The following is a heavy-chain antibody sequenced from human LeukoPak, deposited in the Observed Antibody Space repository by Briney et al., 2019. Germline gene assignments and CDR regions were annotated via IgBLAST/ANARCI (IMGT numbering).Heavy chain of an antibody. CDR2: IGTAGDT. J-gene: IGHJ4*02. D-gene: IGHD3-22*01. CDR1: GFTFSSYD. CDR3: ARVNPYYDSSGYYEYYFDY. V-gene: IGHV3-13*01. Sequence: QPGGSLRLSCAASGFTFSSYDMHWVRQATGKGLEWVSAIGTAGDTYYPGSVKGRFTISRENAKNSLYLQMNSLRAGDTAVYYCARVNPYYDSSGYYEYYFDYWGQGTLVTVSS.